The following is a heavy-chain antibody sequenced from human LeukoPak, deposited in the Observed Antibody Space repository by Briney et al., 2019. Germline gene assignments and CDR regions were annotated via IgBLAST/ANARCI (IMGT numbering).Heavy chain of an antibody. Sequence: GGSLRLSCAASGFTFSSYTMHWVRQAPGKGLEYVSGISSDGGTTYYANSVKGRFTISRDNSKNTLYLQMNSLRAEDTAVYYCAKDGEAYCGGDCYPSGFDIWGQGTMVTVSS. V-gene: IGHV3-64*01. D-gene: IGHD2-21*02. CDR1: GFTFSSYT. CDR3: AKDGEAYCGGDCYPSGFDI. J-gene: IGHJ3*02. CDR2: ISSDGGTT.